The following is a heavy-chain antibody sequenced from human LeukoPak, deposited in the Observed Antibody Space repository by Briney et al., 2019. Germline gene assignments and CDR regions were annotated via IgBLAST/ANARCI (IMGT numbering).Heavy chain of an antibody. J-gene: IGHJ5*02. Sequence: SETQSLTCTVSGGSISSYYWSWIRQPAGKGLEWIGRIYTSGSTNYNPSLKSRVTMSVDTSKNQFSLKLSSVTATDTAVYYCAREPYYDFWSGYYSHRGDWFDPWGQGTLVTVSS. CDR2: IYTSGST. CDR3: AREPYYDFWSGYYSHRGDWFDP. CDR1: GGSISSYY. V-gene: IGHV4-4*07. D-gene: IGHD3-3*01.